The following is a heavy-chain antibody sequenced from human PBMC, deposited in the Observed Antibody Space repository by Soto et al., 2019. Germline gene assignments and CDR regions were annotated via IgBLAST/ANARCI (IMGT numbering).Heavy chain of an antibody. CDR1: GFTFSSYA. Sequence: QVQLVESGGGVVQPGRSLRLSCAASGFTFSSYAMHWVRQAPGKGLEWVAVISYDGSNKYYADSVKGRFTISRDNSKNTLYPQMNSLRAEDTAVYYCARDLEILYLGSLSYWGQGTLVTVSS. V-gene: IGHV3-30-3*01. D-gene: IGHD2-8*01. CDR3: ARDLEILYLGSLSY. J-gene: IGHJ4*02. CDR2: ISYDGSNK.